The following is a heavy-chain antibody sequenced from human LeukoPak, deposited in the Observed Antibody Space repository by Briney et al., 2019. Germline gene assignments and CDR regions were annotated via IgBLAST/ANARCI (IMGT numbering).Heavy chain of an antibody. D-gene: IGHD4-23*01. J-gene: IGHJ5*02. V-gene: IGHV4-59*01. CDR2: IYYSGKT. Sequence: SQTRSPTCTVSAGSISRYYWSWIRQPPGKLLEWIGYIYYSGKTNYNPSLKSRVTMSVDTSKNQYALTLSSVTAADTAVYYCARQIPWDGNPKIGWFDPWGQGTLVTVSS. CDR3: ARQIPWDGNPKIGWFDP. CDR1: AGSISRYY.